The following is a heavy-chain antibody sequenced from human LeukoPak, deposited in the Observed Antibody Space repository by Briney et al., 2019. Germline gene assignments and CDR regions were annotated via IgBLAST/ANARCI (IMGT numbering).Heavy chain of an antibody. CDR3: VRDATRGGDLDH. J-gene: IGHJ5*02. CDR1: GFTFSAYW. D-gene: IGHD2-21*01. CDR2: IKVDGSEK. Sequence: GGSLRLSCAASGFTFSAYWMMWVRQAPGKGLEWVAQIKVDGSEKYYVDSVRGRFTISRDNAKNSLDLQMNTLRVEDTVVYYCVRDATRGGDLDHWGQGTLVTVSS. V-gene: IGHV3-7*01.